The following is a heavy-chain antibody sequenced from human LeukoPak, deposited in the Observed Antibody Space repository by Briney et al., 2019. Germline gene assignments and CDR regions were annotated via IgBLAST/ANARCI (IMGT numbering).Heavy chain of an antibody. CDR3: ASRSYDYVWGRQGPDY. CDR1: GGSVSSGSYY. V-gene: IGHV4-61*01. J-gene: IGHJ4*02. D-gene: IGHD3-16*01. CDR2: IYYSGST. Sequence: PSETLSLTCTVSGGSVSSGSYYWSWIRQPPGKGLEWIGYIYYSGSTNYNPSLKSRVTISVDTSKNQFSLKLSSVTAADTAVYYCASRSYDYVWGRQGPDYWGQGTLVTVSS.